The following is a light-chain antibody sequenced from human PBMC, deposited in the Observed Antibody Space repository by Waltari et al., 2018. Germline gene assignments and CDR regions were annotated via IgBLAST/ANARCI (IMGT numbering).Light chain of an antibody. CDR1: QRVSNTY. CDR3: QQYGSSPG. CDR2: DAD. J-gene: IGKJ1*01. Sequence: DIVLTQSLGTLSLSAGDRATLSCRANQRVSNTYLAWYQQKPGQAPRLLLYDADTRATGIPDRFSGSWSGTEFTLTITRLEPEDFGVYYCQQYGSSPGFGQGTKVEIK. V-gene: IGKV3-20*01.